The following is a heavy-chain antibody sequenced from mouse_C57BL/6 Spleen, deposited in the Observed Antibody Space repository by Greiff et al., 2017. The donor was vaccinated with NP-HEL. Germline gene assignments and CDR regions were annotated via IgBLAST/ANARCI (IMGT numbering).Heavy chain of an antibody. Sequence: QVQLQQSGAELVKPGASVKLSCKASGYTFTSYWMQWVKQRPGQGLEWIGEIDPSDSYTNYNQKFKGKATLTVDTSSSTAYMQLSSLTSEDSAVYYCVPGFAYWGQGTLVTVSA. CDR2: IDPSDSYT. CDR3: VPGFAY. CDR1: GYTFTSYW. V-gene: IGHV1-50*01. J-gene: IGHJ3*01.